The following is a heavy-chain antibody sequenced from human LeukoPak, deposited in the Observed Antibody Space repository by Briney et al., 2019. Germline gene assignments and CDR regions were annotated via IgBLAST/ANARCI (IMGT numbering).Heavy chain of an antibody. J-gene: IGHJ5*02. CDR1: GGSISSSSYY. D-gene: IGHD6-13*01. Sequence: SETLSLTCTVSGGSISSSSYYWGWIRQPPGKGLEWIGSIYYSGSTYYNPSLKSRVTISVDTSKNQFSLKLSSVTAADTAVYYCARDRRQSIAAAGTKPYNWFDPWGQGTLVTVSS. CDR2: IYYSGST. V-gene: IGHV4-39*07. CDR3: ARDRRQSIAAAGTKPYNWFDP.